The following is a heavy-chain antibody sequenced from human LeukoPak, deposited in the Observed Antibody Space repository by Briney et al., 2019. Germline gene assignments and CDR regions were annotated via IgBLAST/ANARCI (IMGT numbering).Heavy chain of an antibody. D-gene: IGHD3-10*01. CDR3: ARATMVRGVIREFDY. Sequence: GESLKISCKGSGYSFTSYWIGWVRQMPGKGLEWMGIIYPGDSDTRYSPSFQGQVTISADKSISTAYLQWSSLKTSDTAMYYCARATMVRGVIREFDYWGQGTLVTVSS. J-gene: IGHJ4*02. CDR2: IYPGDSDT. V-gene: IGHV5-51*01. CDR1: GYSFTSYW.